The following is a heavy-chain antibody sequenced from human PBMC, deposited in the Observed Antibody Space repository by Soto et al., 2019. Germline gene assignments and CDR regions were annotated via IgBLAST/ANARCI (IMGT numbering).Heavy chain of an antibody. Sequence: DVQLLESGGGLVQPGGSLRLSCAASGFTLRNYAMAWVRQAPGKGLEWVSTIGGGGDSTYYADSVKGRFTISSDIYKTTLYLQMNSLRAEDTAVYYCAKDGMDPRTDCSTTSCLGWFDTWGQGTLVTVSA. D-gene: IGHD2-2*01. CDR3: AKDGMDPRTDCSTTSCLGWFDT. CDR1: GFTLRNYA. V-gene: IGHV3-23*01. J-gene: IGHJ5*02. CDR2: IGGGGDST.